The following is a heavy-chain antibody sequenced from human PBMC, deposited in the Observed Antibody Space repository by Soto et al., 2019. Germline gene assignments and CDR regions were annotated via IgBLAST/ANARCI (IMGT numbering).Heavy chain of an antibody. D-gene: IGHD2-2*02. CDR3: ARRWGYTFDI. V-gene: IGHV4-59*08. CDR1: GGSIRSYY. Sequence: PSETLSLTCTVSGGSIRSYYRSWIRQPPGKGLEWIGYIYYSGSTNYNPSLKSRVTISVDTSKNQFSLKLSSVTAADTAVYYCARRWGYTFDIWGQGTMVT. CDR2: IYYSGST. J-gene: IGHJ3*02.